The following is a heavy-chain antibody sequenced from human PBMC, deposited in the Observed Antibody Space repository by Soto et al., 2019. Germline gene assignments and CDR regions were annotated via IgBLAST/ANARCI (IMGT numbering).Heavy chain of an antibody. Sequence: EVQLVESGGGLVQPGGSLRPSCAASGFTFSSYAMHWVRQAPGKGLEYVSAISSNGGSTYYANSVKGRFTISRDNSKNTLYLQMGSLRAEDMAVYYCARGGLSDAFDIWGQGTMVTVSS. V-gene: IGHV3-64*01. CDR1: GFTFSSYA. CDR2: ISSNGGST. J-gene: IGHJ3*02. D-gene: IGHD2-8*01. CDR3: ARGGLSDAFDI.